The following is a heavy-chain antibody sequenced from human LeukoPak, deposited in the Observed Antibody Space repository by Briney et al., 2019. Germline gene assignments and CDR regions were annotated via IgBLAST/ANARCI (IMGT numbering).Heavy chain of an antibody. CDR3: AGDAGDIVVVASAVLNS. V-gene: IGHV1-2*04. J-gene: IGHJ4*02. CDR1: GYTFTGYY. CDR2: INPNSGGT. Sequence: ASVKVSCKASGYTFTGYYMHWVRQAPGQGLEWMGWINPNSGGTNYAQKFQGWVTMTRDTSISTAYMELSRLRSEDTAVYYCAGDAGDIVVVASAVLNSWGQGTLVTVSS. D-gene: IGHD2-2*01.